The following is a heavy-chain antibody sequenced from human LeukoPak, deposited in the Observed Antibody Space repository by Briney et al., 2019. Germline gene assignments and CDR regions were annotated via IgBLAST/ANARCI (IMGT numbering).Heavy chain of an antibody. D-gene: IGHD1-26*01. Sequence: SETLSLTCTVSGGSISSYYWSWIRQPPGKGLEWIGIIYFSGTTYYNPSLKSRVTISVDTSKNQFSLKLSSVTAADTAVYHCAKTVGASNAFDIWGQGTMVTVSS. CDR3: AKTVGASNAFDI. CDR1: GGSISSYY. J-gene: IGHJ3*02. CDR2: IYFSGTT. V-gene: IGHV4-59*04.